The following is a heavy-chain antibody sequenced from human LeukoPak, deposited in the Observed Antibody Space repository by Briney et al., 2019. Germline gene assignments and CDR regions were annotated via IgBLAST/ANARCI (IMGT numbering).Heavy chain of an antibody. J-gene: IGHJ5*02. V-gene: IGHV4-38-2*02. D-gene: IGHD6-6*01. Sequence: SETLSLTCAVSGYSISSGYYWGWIRQPPGKGLEWIGSIYHSGSTYYNPSLKSRATISVDTSKNQFSLKLSSVTAADTAVYYCARDLKLTPYSSSSPGWFDPWGQGTLVTVSS. CDR3: ARDLKLTPYSSSSPGWFDP. CDR1: GYSISSGYY. CDR2: IYHSGST.